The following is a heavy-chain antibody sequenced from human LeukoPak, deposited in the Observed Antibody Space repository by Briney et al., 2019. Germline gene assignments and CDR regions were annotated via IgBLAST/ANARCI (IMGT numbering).Heavy chain of an antibody. J-gene: IGHJ4*02. CDR1: GGSISSNY. V-gene: IGHV4-59*08. CDR2: INNSGNT. Sequence: SETLSLTCTVSGGSISSNYWSWIRQPPGKGLEWIGYINNSGNTNYNPSLKSRVTISVDTSKNQFSLKLSSVTAADTAVYYCARHGCRDATCYWSYYFDYWGQGTLVTVSS. D-gene: IGHD2-15*01. CDR3: ARHGCRDATCYWSYYFDY.